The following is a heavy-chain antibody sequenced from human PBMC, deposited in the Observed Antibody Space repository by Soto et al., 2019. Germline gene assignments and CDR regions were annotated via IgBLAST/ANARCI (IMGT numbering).Heavy chain of an antibody. CDR2: MNPNSGNT. J-gene: IGHJ5*02. D-gene: IGHD4-17*01. CDR1: GYTFTSYD. V-gene: IGHV1-8*01. Sequence: ASVKVSFKASGYTFTSYDINWGRQATGQGLEWMGWMNPNSGNTGYAQKFQGRVTMTRNTSISTAYMELSSLRSEDTAVYYCATYGDYDDNWFDPWGQGTLVTVSS. CDR3: ATYGDYDDNWFDP.